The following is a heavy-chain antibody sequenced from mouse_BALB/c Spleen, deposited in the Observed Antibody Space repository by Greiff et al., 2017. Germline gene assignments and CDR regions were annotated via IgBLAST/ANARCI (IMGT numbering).Heavy chain of an antibody. J-gene: IGHJ3*01. CDR1: GFNIKDTY. D-gene: IGHD2-3*01. V-gene: IGHV14-3*02. Sequence: EVQVVESGAELVKPGASVKLSCTASGFNIKDTYMHWVKQRPEQGLEWIGRIDPANGNTKYAPKFQGKATRTADTSSNTAYLQLSSLTSGDTAVYYCASYDGYTYWGQGTLVTVSA. CDR2: IDPANGNT. CDR3: ASYDGYTY.